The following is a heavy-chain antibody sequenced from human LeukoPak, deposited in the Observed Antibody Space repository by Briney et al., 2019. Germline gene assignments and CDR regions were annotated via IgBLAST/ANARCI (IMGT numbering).Heavy chain of an antibody. CDR3: AREPNRLNIAAAAPFDP. CDR1: GGSISGYY. Sequence: SETLSLTCTVSGGSISGYYWSWIRQPAGKGLEWIGRIYTSGSTNYNPSLKSRVTMSVDTSKNQFSLKLSSVTAADTAVYYCAREPNRLNIAAAAPFDPWGQGTLVTVSS. CDR2: IYTSGST. V-gene: IGHV4-4*07. J-gene: IGHJ5*02. D-gene: IGHD6-13*01.